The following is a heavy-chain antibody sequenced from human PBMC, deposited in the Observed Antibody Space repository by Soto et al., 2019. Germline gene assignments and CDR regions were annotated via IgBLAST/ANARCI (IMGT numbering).Heavy chain of an antibody. CDR2: IESGGST. V-gene: IGHV3-53*01. Sequence: PGGSLRLSCNASGFTVSSTYMSWVRQAPGMGLEWVAVIESGGSTHYADSVKGRFTISRDIPKNMIYLQLHTLSAEDTAVYYCAEDLVPLRLFNYYFYGLDVCGQGTTVTVSS. CDR1: GFTVSSTY. CDR3: AEDLVPLRLFNYYFYGLDV. J-gene: IGHJ6*02. D-gene: IGHD2-21*01.